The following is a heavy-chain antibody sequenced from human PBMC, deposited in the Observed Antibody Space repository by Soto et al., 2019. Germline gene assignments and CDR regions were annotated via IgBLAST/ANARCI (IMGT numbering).Heavy chain of an antibody. D-gene: IGHD2-21*02. V-gene: IGHV1-18*01. J-gene: IGHJ5*02. CDR1: GYTFTSYG. CDR2: ISAYNGNT. Sequence: QVQLVQSGAEVKKPGASVKVSCKASGYTFTSYGISWVRQAPGQGLEWMGWISAYNGNTNYAQKLPGRVTMTTDTXTXXDYMELRSLRADDTAVYYCARHIVVVTATANWFDPWGQGTLVTVSS. CDR3: ARHIVVVTATANWFDP.